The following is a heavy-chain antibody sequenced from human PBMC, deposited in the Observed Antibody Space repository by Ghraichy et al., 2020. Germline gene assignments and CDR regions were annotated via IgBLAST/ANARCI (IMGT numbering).Heavy chain of an antibody. J-gene: IGHJ4*02. Sequence: SQTLSLTCPVSGGSISSYYWSWLRQPPGKGLEWIGYIYYSGSTNYNPSLKSRVTISVDTSKNQFSLKLSSVTAADTAVYYCARIGGYGDLDYWGQGTLVTVSS. V-gene: IGHV4-59*01. CDR3: ARIGGYGDLDY. CDR1: GGSISSYY. D-gene: IGHD4-17*01. CDR2: IYYSGST.